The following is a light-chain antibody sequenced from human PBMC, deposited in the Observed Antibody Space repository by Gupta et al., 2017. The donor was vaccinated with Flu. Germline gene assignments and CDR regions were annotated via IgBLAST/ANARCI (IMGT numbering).Light chain of an antibody. Sequence: QSVLTQPPSASETPGQRVTISCSGSSSNIGSNNVNWYLHRPGTAPKLLIYNNNLRPPGVPDRISGSKSGTSASLAISGLQSEDEADYYCAAWDDSLNGDVFGTGTKVTVL. J-gene: IGLJ1*01. CDR2: NNN. CDR1: SSNIGSNN. V-gene: IGLV1-44*01. CDR3: AAWDDSLNGDV.